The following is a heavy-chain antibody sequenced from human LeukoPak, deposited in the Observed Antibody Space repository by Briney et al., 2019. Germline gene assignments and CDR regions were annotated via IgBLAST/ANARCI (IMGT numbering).Heavy chain of an antibody. J-gene: IGHJ4*02. CDR1: GFTFGGHA. Sequence: AGGSLRLSCTASGFTFGGHAMTWIRQAPGKGLEWVGFIRHKAYGGTAEYAASVKGRFTISRDDSKSIAYLQMNSLKSEDTGVYYCTRESGGDVDYWGQGTLVTVSS. D-gene: IGHD2-21*01. CDR3: TRESGGDVDY. V-gene: IGHV3-49*03. CDR2: IRHKAYGGTA.